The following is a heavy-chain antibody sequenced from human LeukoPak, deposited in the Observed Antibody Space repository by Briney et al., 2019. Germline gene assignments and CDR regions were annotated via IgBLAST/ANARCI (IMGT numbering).Heavy chain of an antibody. CDR2: IYYSGST. CDR3: ARGMVRGVIITA. J-gene: IGHJ5*02. V-gene: IGHV4-59*01. CDR1: GGSISSYY. Sequence: SETLSLTCTVSGGSISSYYWSWIRQPPGKGLEWIGYIYYSGSTNYNPSLKSRVTISVDTSKNQFSLKLSSVAAADTAVYYCARGMVRGVIITAWGQGTLVTVSS. D-gene: IGHD3-10*01.